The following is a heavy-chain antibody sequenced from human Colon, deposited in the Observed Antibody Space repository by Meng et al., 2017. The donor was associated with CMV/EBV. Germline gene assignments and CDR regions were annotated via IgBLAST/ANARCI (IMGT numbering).Heavy chain of an antibody. Sequence: SRKASGFTFSAYYIHWVRQAPGQGLEWVGRINPISGGTTYAQKFKGRVTLTRDTSISTDYMEVGRLTSDDTAVYFCARELESGGLDYWGQGTLVTVSS. V-gene: IGHV1-2*06. CDR3: ARELESGGLDY. CDR2: INPISGGT. J-gene: IGHJ4*02. D-gene: IGHD3-3*01. CDR1: GFTFSAYY.